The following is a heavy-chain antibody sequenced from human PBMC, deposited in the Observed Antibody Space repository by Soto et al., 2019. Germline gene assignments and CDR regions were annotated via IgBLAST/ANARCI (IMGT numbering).Heavy chain of an antibody. J-gene: IGHJ4*02. V-gene: IGHV4-39*01. CDR1: GGSISSSSYY. D-gene: IGHD3-22*01. Sequence: QLQLQESGPGLVKPSETLSLTCTVSGGSISSSSYYWGWIRQPPGKGLEWIGSIYYSGSTYYNPSLKSRVTISVDTSKNQFSLKLSSVTAADTAVYYCATYLRPPFYYYDSSSDYWGQGTLVTVSS. CDR3: ATYLRPPFYYYDSSSDY. CDR2: IYYSGST.